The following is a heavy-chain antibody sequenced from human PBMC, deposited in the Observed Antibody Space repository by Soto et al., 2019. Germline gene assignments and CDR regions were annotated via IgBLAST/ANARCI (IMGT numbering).Heavy chain of an antibody. J-gene: IGHJ4*02. CDR3: ATVHVLRFLEWPWAYYFDY. V-gene: IGHV1-24*01. CDR1: GHTLTELS. D-gene: IGHD3-3*01. Sequence: ASVKVSCKVSGHTLTELSMHWVRQAPGKGLEWMGGFDPEDGETIYAQKFQGRVTMTEDTSTDTAYMELSSLRSEDTAVYYCATVHVLRFLEWPWAYYFDYWGQGTLVTVSS. CDR2: FDPEDGET.